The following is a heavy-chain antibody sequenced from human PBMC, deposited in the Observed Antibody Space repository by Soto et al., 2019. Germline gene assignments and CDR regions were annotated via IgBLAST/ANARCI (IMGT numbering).Heavy chain of an antibody. V-gene: IGHV3-66*01. CDR1: GFTVSSNY. J-gene: IGHJ4*02. CDR3: ARGSSWYSDY. D-gene: IGHD6-13*01. Sequence: GGSLRLSCAAAGFTVSSNYRSWVRQAPGKGLEWVSVIYSGGSTYYADSVKGRFTISRDNSKNTLYLQMNSLRAEDTAVYYCARGSSWYSDYWGQGTLVTVSS. CDR2: IYSGGST.